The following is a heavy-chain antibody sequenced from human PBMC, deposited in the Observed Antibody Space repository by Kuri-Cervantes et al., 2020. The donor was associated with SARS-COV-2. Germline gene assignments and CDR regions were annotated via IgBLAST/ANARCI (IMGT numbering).Heavy chain of an antibody. Sequence: LRLSCTVSGGSISSYYWSWIRQPPGKALEWLAHIFSNDEKSYSTSLRNRLTISRDTSKSQVVLTMTNMDPVDTATYYCARIFQTWLVQDYYYGMDVWGQGTTVTVSS. J-gene: IGHJ6*02. CDR3: ARIFQTWLVQDYYYGMDV. CDR2: IFSNDEK. V-gene: IGHV2-26*01. D-gene: IGHD6-19*01. CDR1: GGSISSYYW.